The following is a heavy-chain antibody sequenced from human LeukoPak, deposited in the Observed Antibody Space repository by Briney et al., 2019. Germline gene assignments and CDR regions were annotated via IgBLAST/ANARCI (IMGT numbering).Heavy chain of an antibody. CDR3: ARDVGELLSNWFDP. D-gene: IGHD3-10*01. J-gene: IGHJ5*02. V-gene: IGHV1-2*02. CDR2: INPNSGGT. CDR1: GYTFTSYD. Sequence: ASVKVSCKASGYTFTSYDINWVRQATGQGLEWMGWINPNSGGTNYAQKFQGRVTMTRDTSISTAYMELSRLRSDDTAVYYCARDVGELLSNWFDPWGQGTLVTVSS.